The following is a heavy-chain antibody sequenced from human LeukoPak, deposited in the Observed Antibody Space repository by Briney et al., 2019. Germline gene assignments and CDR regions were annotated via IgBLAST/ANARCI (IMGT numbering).Heavy chain of an antibody. CDR3: ARGNAHAFDI. J-gene: IGHJ3*02. CDR1: GFTFSSYG. V-gene: IGHV3-30*03. CDR2: ISYDGSNK. Sequence: GGSLRLSCAASGFTFSSYGVHWVRQAPGKGLEWVAVISYDGSNKYYADSVKGRFTISRDNAENTLYLQMNSLRAEDTAVYFCARGNAHAFDIWGQGTMVTVSS. D-gene: IGHD1-1*01.